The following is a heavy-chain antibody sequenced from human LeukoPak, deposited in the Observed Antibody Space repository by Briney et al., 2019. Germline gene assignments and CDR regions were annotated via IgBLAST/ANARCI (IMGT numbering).Heavy chain of an antibody. CDR3: ARDPRDGYNCPFDY. CDR1: GYTFIKYG. D-gene: IGHD5-24*01. Sequence: ASVKVSCKASGYTFIKYGITWVRQAPGQGLEWMGWISTYNGDTHYAQKLQGRVTMTTDTSTSTAYMELSRLTSDDTAVYYCARDPRDGYNCPFDYWGQGTLVTVSS. V-gene: IGHV1-18*01. CDR2: ISTYNGDT. J-gene: IGHJ4*02.